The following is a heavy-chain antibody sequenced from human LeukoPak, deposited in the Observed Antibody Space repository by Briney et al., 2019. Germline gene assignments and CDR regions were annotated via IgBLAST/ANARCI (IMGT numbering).Heavy chain of an antibody. D-gene: IGHD3-22*01. CDR1: GFTFNTYS. CDR3: ASQLGSGYYHPYFDY. J-gene: IGHJ4*02. CDR2: ISDNSNYI. Sequence: PGGSLRLSCAASGFTFNTYSMNWVRQAPGKGLEWVSSISDNSNYIYYSDSVEGRFTISRDNSKNTLYLQMNSLRAEDTAVYYCASQLGSGYYHPYFDYWGQGTLVTVSS. V-gene: IGHV3-21*04.